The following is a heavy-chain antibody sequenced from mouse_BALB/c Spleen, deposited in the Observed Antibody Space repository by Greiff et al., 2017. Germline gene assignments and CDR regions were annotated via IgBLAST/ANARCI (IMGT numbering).Heavy chain of an antibody. CDR3: ARLDIIHYYGYCDD. CDR2: ILPGSGST. D-gene: IGHD1-2*01. CDR1: GYTFSSYW. J-gene: IGHJ2*01. Sequence: QVQLQQSGAELMKPGASVKISCKATGYTFSSYWIEWVKQRPGHGLEWIGEILPGSGSTNYNEKFKGKATFTADTSSNTAYMQLSSLTSEDSAVYYCARLDIIHYYGYCDDGGQGTTLTVAS. V-gene: IGHV1-9*01.